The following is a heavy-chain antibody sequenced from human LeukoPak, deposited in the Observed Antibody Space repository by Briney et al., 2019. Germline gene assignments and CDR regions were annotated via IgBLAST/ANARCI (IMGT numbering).Heavy chain of an antibody. CDR2: IYYSGST. D-gene: IGHD3-22*01. J-gene: IGHJ3*02. CDR3: AREGNYYDSSGYGSIAFDI. Sequence: SETLSLTCTVSGGSISSYYWSWIRQPPGKGLEWIGYIYYSGSTNYNPSLKSRVTISVDTSKNQFSLKLSSVTAADTAVYYCAREGNYYDSSGYGSIAFDIWGQGTMVTVSS. V-gene: IGHV4-59*01. CDR1: GGSISSYY.